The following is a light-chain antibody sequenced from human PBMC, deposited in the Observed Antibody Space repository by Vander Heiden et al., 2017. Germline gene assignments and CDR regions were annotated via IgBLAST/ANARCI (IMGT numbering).Light chain of an antibody. CDR1: ALPKQY. CDR2: KDS. CDR3: QSADSSGTYEV. J-gene: IGLJ2*01. V-gene: IGLV3-25*03. Sequence: SYELTQPPSVPVSPGHTARITCSGDALPKQYAYWYQQKPGQAPVLVIYKDSERPSGIPERFSGSSSGTTVTLTISGVQAEDEADYYCQSADSSGTYEVFGGGTKLTVL.